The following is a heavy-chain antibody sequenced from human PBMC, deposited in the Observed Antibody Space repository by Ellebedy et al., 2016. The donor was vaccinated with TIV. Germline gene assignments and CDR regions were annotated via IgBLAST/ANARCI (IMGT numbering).Heavy chain of an antibody. CDR3: AGDYGSGRRAFDI. D-gene: IGHD3-10*01. Sequence: SETLSLTCTVSGGSISSGDYYWSWIRQPPGKGLEWIGYIYYSGSTNYNPSLKSRVTISIDTSKNQFSLKLSSVTAADTAVYYCAGDYGSGRRAFDIWGQGTMVSVSS. CDR2: IYYSGST. CDR1: GGSISSGDYY. V-gene: IGHV4-61*08. J-gene: IGHJ3*02.